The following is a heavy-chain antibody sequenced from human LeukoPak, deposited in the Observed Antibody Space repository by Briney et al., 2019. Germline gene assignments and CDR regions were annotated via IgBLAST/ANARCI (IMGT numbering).Heavy chain of an antibody. CDR3: GILPPGY. J-gene: IGHJ4*02. CDR1: TSTGLVW. CDR2: ISSDGTGA. D-gene: IGHD2-8*02. Sequence: AGGSLRLSCAASTSTGLVWMDWVRKSPGKGLVWVSRISSDGTGANYADSVKGRFTISRDNAKNTLYLQMNSLRAEDTGVYYFGILPPGYWGQGTLVTVSS. V-gene: IGHV3-74*01.